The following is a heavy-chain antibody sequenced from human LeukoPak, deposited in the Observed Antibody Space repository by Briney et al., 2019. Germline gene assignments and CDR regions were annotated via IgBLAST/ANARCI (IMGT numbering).Heavy chain of an antibody. J-gene: IGHJ6*02. CDR2: VYISGNT. CDR1: GDSVSSGLYY. D-gene: IGHD3-10*02. Sequence: SETLSLTCTVSGDSVSSGLYYWSWIRQPAGRGLEWIGRVYISGNTNYNPSLKSRVTMSVDTSKNQFSLRLSSVTAADTAVYYCARCSGRSCDYYGMDVWGQGTTVTVSS. CDR3: ARCSGRSCDYYGMDV. V-gene: IGHV4-61*02.